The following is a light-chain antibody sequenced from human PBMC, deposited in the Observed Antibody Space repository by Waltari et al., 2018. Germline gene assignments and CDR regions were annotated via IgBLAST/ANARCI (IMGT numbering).Light chain of an antibody. Sequence: QSALTQPASVSGSPGQSITISCTGTSTDVGSFHLVPWYQLLPGKAPKLLISEVNKRPSGVSNRFSGSKSGITASLTISGLQAGDEADYYCCSYAGSTTFVLFGGGTKLTVL. CDR2: EVN. CDR3: CSYAGSTTFVL. J-gene: IGLJ2*01. V-gene: IGLV2-23*02. CDR1: STDVGSFHL.